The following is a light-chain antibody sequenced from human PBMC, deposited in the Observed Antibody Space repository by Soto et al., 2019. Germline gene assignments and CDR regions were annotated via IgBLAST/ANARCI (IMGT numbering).Light chain of an antibody. CDR1: QGISSY. J-gene: IGKJ4*01. CDR3: QQYYSYPQLT. CDR2: AAS. Sequence: AIRMTQSPSSLSASTGDRVTITCRASQGISSYLAWYQQKPGKAPKLLIYAASTLQSGVPSRFSGSGSGIDFTLTISCLQSEDFATYYCQQYYSYPQLTVGGGTKVEIK. V-gene: IGKV1-8*01.